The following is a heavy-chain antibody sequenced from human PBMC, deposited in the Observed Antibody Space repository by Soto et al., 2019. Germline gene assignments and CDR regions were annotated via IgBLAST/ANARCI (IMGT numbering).Heavy chain of an antibody. Sequence: EVQLVESGGGLIQPGGSLRLSCAASGFTVSSKSMTWVRQAPGKGLEWVSVSYGGGTTYYADSVKGRFTISRDNSKNTLYLQVNSLRAEDTAVYYCVQTTGWPGFDFWGQGTLVTVSS. CDR2: SYGGGTT. V-gene: IGHV3-53*01. CDR1: GFTVSSKS. J-gene: IGHJ4*02. D-gene: IGHD6-19*01. CDR3: VQTTGWPGFDF.